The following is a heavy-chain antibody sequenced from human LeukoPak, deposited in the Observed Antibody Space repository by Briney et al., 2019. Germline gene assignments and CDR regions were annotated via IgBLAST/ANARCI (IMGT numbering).Heavy chain of an antibody. Sequence: ASVKVSCKASGYTFTSYDINWVRQATGQGLEWMGWMNPNSGNTGYAQKFQGRVTMTRNTSISTAYMELRSLRSEDTAVYYCARVDFVEVPAAKDWFDPWGQGTLVTVSS. J-gene: IGHJ5*02. V-gene: IGHV1-8*01. CDR1: GYTFTSYD. D-gene: IGHD2-2*01. CDR3: ARVDFVEVPAAKDWFDP. CDR2: MNPNSGNT.